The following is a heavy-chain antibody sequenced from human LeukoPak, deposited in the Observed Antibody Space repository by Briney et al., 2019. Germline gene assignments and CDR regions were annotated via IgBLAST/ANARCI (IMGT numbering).Heavy chain of an antibody. CDR1: GYSFTSYW. J-gene: IGHJ5*02. Sequence: GESLKISCKGSGYSFTSYWIGWVRQMPGKGLEWMGIFYPGDSDTRYSPSFQGQVTISADKSISTAYLQWSSLKASDTAMYYCARLGARYYGGNSHPPIGWFDRWGQGTLVTVSS. CDR2: FYPGDSDT. V-gene: IGHV5-51*01. CDR3: ARLGARYYGGNSHPPIGWFDR. D-gene: IGHD4-23*01.